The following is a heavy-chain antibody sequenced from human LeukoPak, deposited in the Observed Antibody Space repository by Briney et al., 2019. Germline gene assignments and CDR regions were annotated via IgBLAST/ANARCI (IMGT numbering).Heavy chain of an antibody. CDR2: ISGSGGST. CDR1: GFTFSSYW. V-gene: IGHV3-23*01. Sequence: GGSLRLSCAASGFTFSSYWMTWVRQAPGKGLEWFSAISGSGGSTYYADSVKGRFTISRDNSKNTLYLQMNSLRAEDTAVYYCAKAPPEDYDSSGYSVAEYFQHWGQGTLVTVSS. D-gene: IGHD3-22*01. J-gene: IGHJ1*01. CDR3: AKAPPEDYDSSGYSVAEYFQH.